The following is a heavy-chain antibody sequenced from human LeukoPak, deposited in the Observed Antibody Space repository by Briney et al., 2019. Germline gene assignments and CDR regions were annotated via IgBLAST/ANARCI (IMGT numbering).Heavy chain of an antibody. Sequence: GGSLRLSCAASGFTFSSYEMNWVRQAPGKGLGWVSYISSSGGTIYYADSVKGRFTISRDNAKNSLYLQMNSLRAEDTAVYYCARGPIAAAGKDWFDPWGQGTLVTVSS. CDR3: ARGPIAAAGKDWFDP. J-gene: IGHJ5*02. V-gene: IGHV3-48*03. CDR2: ISSSGGTI. CDR1: GFTFSSYE. D-gene: IGHD6-13*01.